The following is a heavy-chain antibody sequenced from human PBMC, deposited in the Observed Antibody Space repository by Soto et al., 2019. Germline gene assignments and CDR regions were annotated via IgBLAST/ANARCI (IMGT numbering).Heavy chain of an antibody. D-gene: IGHD7-27*01. CDR3: ARVGVSGDYYYYMDV. V-gene: IGHV3-48*01. CDR2: ISSSSSTI. Sequence: GGSLRLSCAASGFTFSSYSMNWVRQAPGKGLEWVSYISSSSSTIYYADSVKGRFTISRDNAKNSLYLQMNSLRAEDTAVYYCARVGVSGDYYYYMDVWGKGTTVTVSS. CDR1: GFTFSSYS. J-gene: IGHJ6*03.